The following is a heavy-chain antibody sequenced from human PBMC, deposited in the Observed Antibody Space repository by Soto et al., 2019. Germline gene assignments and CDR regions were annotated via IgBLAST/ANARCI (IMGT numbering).Heavy chain of an antibody. CDR1: GYSFTSYW. V-gene: IGHV5-51*01. J-gene: IGHJ6*02. CDR3: ARHTLRYFDWLSKDYYYYGMDV. Sequence: PXESLKISCKGSGYSFTSYWIGLVRQMPGKGLEWMGIIYPGDSDTRYSPSFQGQVTISADKSISTAYLQWSSLKASDTAMYYCARHTLRYFDWLSKDYYYYGMDVWGQGTTVTVSS. CDR2: IYPGDSDT. D-gene: IGHD3-9*01.